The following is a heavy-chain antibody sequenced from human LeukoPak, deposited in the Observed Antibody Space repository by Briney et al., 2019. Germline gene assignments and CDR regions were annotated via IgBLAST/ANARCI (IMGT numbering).Heavy chain of an antibody. J-gene: IGHJ4*02. Sequence: ASVKVSCKASGYTFTSYGISWVRQAPGQGLEWMGWINPNSGGTNYAQKFQGRVTMTRDTSISTAYLQWNSLKASDTAMYYCMTRIGITVVWGQGTLVTVSS. D-gene: IGHD6-19*01. V-gene: IGHV1-2*02. CDR1: GYTFTSYG. CDR2: INPNSGGT. CDR3: MTRIGITVV.